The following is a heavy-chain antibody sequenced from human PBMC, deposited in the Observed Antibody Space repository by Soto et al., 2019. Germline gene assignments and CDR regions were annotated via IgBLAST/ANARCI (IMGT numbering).Heavy chain of an antibody. CDR3: ARGAVITMVRGVILYGRDV. V-gene: IGHV1-69*13. D-gene: IGHD3-10*01. J-gene: IGHJ6*02. CDR1: GGTFSSYA. CDR2: IIPIFGTA. Sequence: GASVKVSCKASGGTFSSYAISWVRQAPGQGLEWMGGIIPIFGTANYAQKFQGRVTITADESTSTAYMELSSLRSEDTAVYYCARGAVITMVRGVILYGRDVWGQGTTVTVSS.